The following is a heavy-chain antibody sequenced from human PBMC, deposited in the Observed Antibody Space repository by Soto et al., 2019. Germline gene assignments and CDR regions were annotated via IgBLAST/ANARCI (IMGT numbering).Heavy chain of an antibody. D-gene: IGHD5-18*01. CDR1: RGCISSYY. CDR3: AREEYSYGSLNY. V-gene: IGHV4-59*01. Sequence: PSVTRWRTCTVARGCISSYYWSWIRQTPGKGLRWIAYISYSGSTNYNPALKSRVTRSVDTSKNQYSLKLSSATAADTAVYYCAREEYSYGSLNYSGQRNLVTASS. J-gene: IGHJ4*02. CDR2: ISYSGST.